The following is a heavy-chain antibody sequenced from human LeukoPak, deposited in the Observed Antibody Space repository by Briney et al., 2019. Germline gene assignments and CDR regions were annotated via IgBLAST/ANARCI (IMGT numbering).Heavy chain of an antibody. V-gene: IGHV4-59*01. Sequence: SEALSLTCTVSGGSISSYYWSWIRQPPGKGLEWIGYIYYSGSTNYNPSLKSRVTISVDTSKNQFSLKLSSVPAADTAVYYCARDQWDYDSSGYSHAFDIWGQGTMVTVSS. CDR3: ARDQWDYDSSGYSHAFDI. J-gene: IGHJ3*02. D-gene: IGHD3-22*01. CDR1: GGSISSYY. CDR2: IYYSGST.